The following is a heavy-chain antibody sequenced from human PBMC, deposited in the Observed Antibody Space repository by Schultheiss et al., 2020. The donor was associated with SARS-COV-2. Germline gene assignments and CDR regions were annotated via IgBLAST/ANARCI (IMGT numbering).Heavy chain of an antibody. J-gene: IGHJ5*02. CDR3: ARDRVSSSWYLGWFDP. V-gene: IGHV1-69*13. Sequence: SVKVSCKASGGTFSSYSISWVRQAPGQGLEWMGGIIPIFGTANYAQKFQGRVTITADESTSTAYMELSSLRSEDTAVYYCARDRVSSSWYLGWFDPWGQGTLVTVSS. CDR2: IIPIFGTA. D-gene: IGHD6-13*01. CDR1: GGTFSSYS.